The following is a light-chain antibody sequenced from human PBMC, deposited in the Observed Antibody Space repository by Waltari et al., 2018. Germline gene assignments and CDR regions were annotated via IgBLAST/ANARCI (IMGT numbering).Light chain of an antibody. V-gene: IGLV3-1*01. CDR2: QDS. CDR3: QAWDSSPQ. Sequence: SYELIQPPSVSVSPGQTGSITCSGEKLGDNFVCWYQQKPGQSPVLVIHQDSKRPSGIPERCSGSNSGNTATLTISGTQAMEEADYYCQAWDSSPQFGGGTKLTVL. J-gene: IGLJ3*02. CDR1: KLGDNF.